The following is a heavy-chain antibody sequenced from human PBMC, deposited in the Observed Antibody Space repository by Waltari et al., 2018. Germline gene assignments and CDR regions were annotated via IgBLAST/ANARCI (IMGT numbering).Heavy chain of an antibody. CDR3: ARPLMGVSLDAFDL. Sequence: QDQLVQSGHEVKKPGASVKVSCKASGFTLSTSTITWVRQAPGRGLAWMGWVSLKDETTKSAEKFQGRVTVTTDTSPNTVVMELRSLGPDDTALYYCARPLMGVSLDAFDLWGQGTMVTVSS. D-gene: IGHD3-10*01. J-gene: IGHJ3*01. CDR2: VSLKDETT. V-gene: IGHV1-18*04. CDR1: GFTLSTST.